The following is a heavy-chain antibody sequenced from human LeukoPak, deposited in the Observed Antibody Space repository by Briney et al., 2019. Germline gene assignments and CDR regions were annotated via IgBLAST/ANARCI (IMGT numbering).Heavy chain of an antibody. CDR1: GFIFGAYA. J-gene: IGHJ4*02. CDR3: ARDAGTDGTYFDY. Sequence: PGRSLRLTCAASGFIFGAYALHWVRQAPGKRLEWVAVISYDGSNKYYVDSVKGRITISRDKSKHTVYLQMNSLRVEDTAVYYCARDAGTDGTYFDYWGQGTLVTVSS. CDR2: ISYDGSNK. V-gene: IGHV3-30*04. D-gene: IGHD1-1*01.